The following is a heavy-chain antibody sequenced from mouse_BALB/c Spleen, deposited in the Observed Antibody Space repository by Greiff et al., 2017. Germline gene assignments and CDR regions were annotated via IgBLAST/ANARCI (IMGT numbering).Heavy chain of an antibody. D-gene: IGHD1-1*01. CDR1: GYSFTGYF. V-gene: IGHV1-37*01. Sequence: EVKVEESGPELVKPGASVKISCKASGYSFTGYFMNWVKQSHGKSLEWIGRINPYNGDTFYNQKFKGKATLTVDKSSSTAHMELLSLTSEDSAVYYCVRGYYYGSSYYFDYWGQGTTLTVSS. CDR3: VRGYYYGSSYYFDY. CDR2: INPYNGDT. J-gene: IGHJ2*01.